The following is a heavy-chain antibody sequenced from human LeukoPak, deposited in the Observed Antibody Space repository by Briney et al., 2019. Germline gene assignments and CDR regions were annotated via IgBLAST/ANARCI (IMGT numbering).Heavy chain of an antibody. J-gene: IGHJ4*02. Sequence: PSETLSLTCAVYGGSFSGYYWSWIRQPPGKGLEWIGEINHSGSTNYNPSLKSRVTISVDTSKNQFSLKLSSVTAADTAVYYCARRSVAGCPPFDYWGQGTLVTVSS. CDR2: INHSGST. CDR1: GGSFSGYY. D-gene: IGHD6-19*01. V-gene: IGHV4-34*01. CDR3: ARRSVAGCPPFDY.